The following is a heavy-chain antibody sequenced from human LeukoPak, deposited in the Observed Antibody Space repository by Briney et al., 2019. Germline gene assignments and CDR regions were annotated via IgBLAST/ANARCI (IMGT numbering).Heavy chain of an antibody. D-gene: IGHD3-10*01. Sequence: PGGSLRLSCAASGFTFSTYRMHWVRQAPGKGLEWVSSITSSSSSMSYADSVEGRFTISRDNAKNSLYLQMNGLSAEDTAVYYCRFGDFNDYWGQGTLVTVSS. V-gene: IGHV3-21*01. CDR3: RFGDFNDY. CDR1: GFTFSTYR. J-gene: IGHJ4*02. CDR2: ITSSSSSM.